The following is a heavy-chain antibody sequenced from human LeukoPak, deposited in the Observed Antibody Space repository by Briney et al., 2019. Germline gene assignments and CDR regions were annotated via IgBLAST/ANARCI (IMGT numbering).Heavy chain of an antibody. D-gene: IGHD7-27*01. J-gene: IGHJ4*02. Sequence: GGSLRLSCATSGFIFSEYDMNWVRQVPGKGLEWVSGISDSGDDTDYVDSVKGRFTISRDNSKNTLSLQMNSLRVDDTAIYCCAKGNWGDCWGQGTLVTVSS. V-gene: IGHV3-23*01. CDR2: ISDSGDDT. CDR1: GFIFSEYD. CDR3: AKGNWGDC.